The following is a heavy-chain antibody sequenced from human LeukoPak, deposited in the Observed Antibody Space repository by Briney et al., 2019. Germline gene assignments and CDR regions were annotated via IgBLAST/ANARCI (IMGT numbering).Heavy chain of an antibody. Sequence: SETLSLTCTVSGGSISSYYWSWIRQPPGKGLEWIGYIYYSGSTTYNPSLKSRVTISVDTSKDQFSLKLSSVTAADTAVYYCARGIPYEYCSGGSCYTWTGWFDPWGQGTLVTVSS. J-gene: IGHJ5*02. V-gene: IGHV4-59*01. CDR3: ARGIPYEYCSGGSCYTWTGWFDP. CDR2: IYYSGST. D-gene: IGHD2-15*01. CDR1: GGSISSYY.